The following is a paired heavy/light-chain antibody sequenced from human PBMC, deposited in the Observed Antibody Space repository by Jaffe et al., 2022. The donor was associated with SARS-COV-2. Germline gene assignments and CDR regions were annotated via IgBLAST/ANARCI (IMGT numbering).Light chain of an antibody. CDR2: AAS. V-gene: IGKV1-9*01. Sequence: DIQLTQSPSFLSASVGDRVTITCRASQGISSYLAWYQQKPGKAPKLLIYAASTLQSGVPSRFSGSGSGTEFTLTISSLQPEDFATYYCQQLNSYPLFGGGTKVEIK. CDR3: QQLNSYPL. CDR1: QGISSY. J-gene: IGKJ4*01.
Heavy chain of an antibody. J-gene: IGHJ6*02. CDR3: ARGRDYDSSDLYGMDV. CDR2: IIPIFGTA. V-gene: IGHV1-69*01. CDR1: GGTFSSYA. D-gene: IGHD3-22*01. Sequence: QVQLVQSGAEVKKPGSSVKVSCKASGGTFSSYAISWVRQAPGQGLEWMGGIIPIFGTANYAQKFQGRVTITADESTSTAYMELSSLRSEDTAVYYCARGRDYDSSDLYGMDVWGQGTTVTVSS.